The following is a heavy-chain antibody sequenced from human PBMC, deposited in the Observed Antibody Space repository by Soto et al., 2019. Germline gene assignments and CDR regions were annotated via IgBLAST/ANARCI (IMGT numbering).Heavy chain of an antibody. CDR1: GGSFSGYY. Sequence: KPXGTLSLTCAVYGGSFSGYYWSWIRQPAGKGLEWIGEINHSGSTNYNPSLKSRVTISVDTSKNQFSLKLSSVTAADTAVYYCARVITIFGVVMNWFDPWGQGTLVTVSS. V-gene: IGHV4-34*01. CDR3: ARVITIFGVVMNWFDP. CDR2: INHSGST. J-gene: IGHJ5*02. D-gene: IGHD3-3*01.